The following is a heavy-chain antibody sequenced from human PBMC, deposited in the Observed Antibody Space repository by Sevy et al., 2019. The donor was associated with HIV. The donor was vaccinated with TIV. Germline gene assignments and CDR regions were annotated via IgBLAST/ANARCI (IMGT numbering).Heavy chain of an antibody. J-gene: IGHJ4*02. V-gene: IGHV3-15*01. CDR1: GITFTNAW. D-gene: IGHD3-3*01. Sequence: GGSLRLSRAASGITFTNAWMTWVRQAPGKGLEWVGRIKSNTDGGTTDYAAPVKGRFTISRDDSKSTLFLQMHSLKTDDTAVYYCATKGNFWSGYQYFDYWGQGTLVTVSS. CDR2: IKSNTDGGTT. CDR3: ATKGNFWSGYQYFDY.